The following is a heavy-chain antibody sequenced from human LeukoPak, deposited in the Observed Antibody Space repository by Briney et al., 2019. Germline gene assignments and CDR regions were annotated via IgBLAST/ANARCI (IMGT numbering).Heavy chain of an antibody. CDR1: GFTFDDYA. CDR2: ISWNSGSI. V-gene: IGHV3-9*01. J-gene: IGHJ2*01. CDR3: ARVGGASVWYFDL. D-gene: IGHD1-26*01. Sequence: GGSLRLSCAASGFTFDDYAMHWVRQAPGKGLEWVSGISWNSGSIGYADSVKGRFTISRDNAKNSLYLQMNSLRAEDTAVYYCARVGGASVWYFDLWGRGTLVTVSS.